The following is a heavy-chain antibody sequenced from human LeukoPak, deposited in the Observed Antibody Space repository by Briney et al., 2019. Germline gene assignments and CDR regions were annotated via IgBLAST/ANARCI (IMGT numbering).Heavy chain of an antibody. Sequence: GGSLRLSCAGSGFTFSNYGMTWVRQAPGKGLEWLSAISGSGGRTSYADSVKGRFTNSRDNSKNTLYLQMNSLRGEDTAVYYCSKDPNGDYIGAFDYWGQGTLVTVSS. J-gene: IGHJ4*02. V-gene: IGHV3-23*01. CDR3: SKDPNGDYIGAFDY. CDR2: ISGSGGRT. D-gene: IGHD4-17*01. CDR1: GFTFSNYG.